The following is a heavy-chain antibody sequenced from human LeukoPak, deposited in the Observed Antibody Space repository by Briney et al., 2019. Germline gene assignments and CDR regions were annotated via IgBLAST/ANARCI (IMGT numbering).Heavy chain of an antibody. D-gene: IGHD3-22*01. CDR3: GRLWDSSGFFGY. CDR2: IQKDGSEK. Sequence: PGGPLRLSCVASGFTFCNFWMSWLRQAPGKGREWVANIQKDGSEKHYVASVEGRFTTPRDNAENSLFLQLNSRRVGDVAVYYCGRLWDSSGFFGYWGQGALVTVSS. V-gene: IGHV3-7*01. J-gene: IGHJ4*02. CDR1: GFTFCNFW.